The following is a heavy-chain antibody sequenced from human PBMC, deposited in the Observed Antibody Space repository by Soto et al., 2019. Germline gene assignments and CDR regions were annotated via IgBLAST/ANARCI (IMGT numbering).Heavy chain of an antibody. CDR2: ICYGGST. D-gene: IGHD3-3*01. V-gene: IGHV4-39*01. CDR1: VGSISSRSYY. CDR3: ARPQYDFWSGYSGVGVAFDI. J-gene: IGHJ3*02. Sequence: SETLSVTCTVSVGSISSRSYYWGWILQPPGKGLEWIGSICYGGSTYYHPSLKSRVTISVDTSTNQFSLKLRSVTAADTAVYYGARPQYDFWSGYSGVGVAFDIWGQGTMATVSS.